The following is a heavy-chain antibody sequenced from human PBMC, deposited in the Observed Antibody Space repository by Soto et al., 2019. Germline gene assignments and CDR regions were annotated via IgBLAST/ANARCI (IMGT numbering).Heavy chain of an antibody. Sequence: SSETLSLTCAVYGGSFSGYYWSWIRQPPGKGLEWIGEINHSGSTNYNPSLKSRVTISVDTSKNQFSLKLSFVTAADTAVYYCARGGGYSTYYYYGMDVWGQGTTVTVSS. CDR3: ARGGGYSTYYYYGMDV. V-gene: IGHV4-34*01. CDR2: INHSGST. J-gene: IGHJ6*02. CDR1: GGSFSGYY. D-gene: IGHD2-15*01.